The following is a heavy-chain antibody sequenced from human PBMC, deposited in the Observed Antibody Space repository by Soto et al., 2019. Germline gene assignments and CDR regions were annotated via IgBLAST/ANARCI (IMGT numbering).Heavy chain of an antibody. J-gene: IGHJ4*02. Sequence: QLQLQESGPGLVKPSETLSLTCTVSGGSISSSSYYWGWIRQPPGKGLEWIGSIYYSGSTYYNPSIQSRVTTSVDTSTNQFSLNLSSVTAADTAVYSCARHTPAISISDHWGQGTLVTVSS. CDR1: GGSISSSSYY. CDR3: ARHTPAISISDH. D-gene: IGHD2-15*01. V-gene: IGHV4-39*01. CDR2: IYYSGST.